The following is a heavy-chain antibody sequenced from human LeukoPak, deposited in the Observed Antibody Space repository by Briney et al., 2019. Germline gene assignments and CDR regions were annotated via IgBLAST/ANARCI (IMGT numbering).Heavy chain of an antibody. Sequence: GASVKVSCKASGGTISYHAISWARQAPGQGLEWMGGIIPGVGTPSYPQKSQGRVTIITDESTSTAYMELSGLSSEDTAVYYCASRSVAGTKITWWPLDFWGQGTLVTVSS. D-gene: IGHD1-7*01. V-gene: IGHV1-69*05. CDR2: IIPGVGTP. J-gene: IGHJ4*02. CDR1: GGTISYHA. CDR3: ASRSVAGTKITWWPLDF.